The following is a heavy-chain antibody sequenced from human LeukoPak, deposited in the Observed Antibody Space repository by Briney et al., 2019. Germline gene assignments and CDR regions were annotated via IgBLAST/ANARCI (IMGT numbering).Heavy chain of an antibody. V-gene: IGHV3-20*04. J-gene: IGHJ4*02. CDR2: INWNGGST. D-gene: IGHD6-19*01. CDR1: GFTFDDYG. CDR3: ARYGRISGWYYLDY. Sequence: PGGSLRLSCAASGFTFDDYGMSWVRQAPGKGLEWVSGINWNGGSTGYADSVKGRFTISRDNAKNSLYLQMNSLRAEDTALYYCARYGRISGWYYLDYWGQGTLVTVSS.